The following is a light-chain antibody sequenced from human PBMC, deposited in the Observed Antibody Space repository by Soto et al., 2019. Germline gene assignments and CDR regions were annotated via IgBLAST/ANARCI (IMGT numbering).Light chain of an antibody. CDR2: GSS. Sequence: EVVLTQSPGTLSLSPGERATLSCRASENVSNNYLAWYQQKPGQAPRLLIFGSSDRAAGIPDRFSGSGSGTDFTLTIRRLEPGDFAVYYCQQYGSSPPYTFGQGTKLEIK. CDR3: QQYGSSPPYT. V-gene: IGKV3-20*01. J-gene: IGKJ2*01. CDR1: ENVSNNY.